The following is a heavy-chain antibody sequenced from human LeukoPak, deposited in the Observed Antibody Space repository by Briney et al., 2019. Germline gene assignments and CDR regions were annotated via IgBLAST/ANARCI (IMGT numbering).Heavy chain of an antibody. Sequence: GGSLRLSCAASGXHFPSSWMSWVRQAPGEGLEWVAHVSPDGGVKAYVDSVRGRFAVSRDNTENSLFLQINSLRAEDTAVYYCAKDLGWLQFDYWGQGNLVTVSS. CDR2: VSPDGGVK. J-gene: IGHJ4*02. D-gene: IGHD5-24*01. CDR1: GXHFPSSW. V-gene: IGHV3-7*05. CDR3: AKDLGWLQFDY.